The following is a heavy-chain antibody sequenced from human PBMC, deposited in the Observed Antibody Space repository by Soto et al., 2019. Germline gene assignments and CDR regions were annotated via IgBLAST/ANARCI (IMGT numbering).Heavy chain of an antibody. J-gene: IGHJ5*02. CDR2: IYHSGRT. Sequence: SETLSLTCAVSGVSISNDDYSWSWIRQPPGKGLEWIGYIYHSGRTIYNPSLKSRVTISIDRSKDQFSLKLNSVTAADTAVYYCARVPDRWGQGTLVTVSS. V-gene: IGHV4-30-2*01. D-gene: IGHD2-2*01. CDR1: GVSISNDDYS. CDR3: ARVPDR.